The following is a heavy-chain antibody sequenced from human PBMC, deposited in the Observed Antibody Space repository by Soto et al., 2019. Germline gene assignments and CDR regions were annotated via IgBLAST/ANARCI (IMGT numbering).Heavy chain of an antibody. Sequence: GGSLRLSCAASELIFDSAWVNWVRQAPGKGLEWVGRIKTRSEGETTDYAAPVKGRFTISRDDSKNTLYLRMSGLKTEDTARYFCTTSMAVATFDIFDIWGQGTMVTVSS. CDR3: TTSMAVATFDIFDI. V-gene: IGHV3-15*01. J-gene: IGHJ3*02. CDR1: ELIFDSAW. CDR2: IKTRSEGETT. D-gene: IGHD6-19*01.